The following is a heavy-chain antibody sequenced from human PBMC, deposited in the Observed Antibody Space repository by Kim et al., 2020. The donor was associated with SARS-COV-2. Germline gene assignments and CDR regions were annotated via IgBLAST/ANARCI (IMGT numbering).Heavy chain of an antibody. CDR3: ARDGAMVRGVIPYFDY. CDR1: GFTFSSYA. CDR2: ISYDGSNK. V-gene: IGHV3-30*04. J-gene: IGHJ4*02. D-gene: IGHD3-10*01. Sequence: GGSLRLSCAASGFTFSSYAMHWVRQAPGKGLEWVAVISYDGSNKYYADSVKGRFTISRDNSKNTLYLQMNSLRAEDTAVYYCARDGAMVRGVIPYFDYWGQGTLVTVST.